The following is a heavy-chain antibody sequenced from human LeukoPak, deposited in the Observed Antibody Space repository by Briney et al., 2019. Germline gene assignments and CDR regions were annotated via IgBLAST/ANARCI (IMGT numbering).Heavy chain of an antibody. Sequence: PGGSLRLSCAVSGFTFSTYWMHWVRRAPGKGLVWVSRINSDGSSTTYADSVKGRFTISRDNAKNTLYLQLNSLRAEDTAVYYCARGPTRYYYDSSGNFDNWGQGTLVTVSS. CDR3: ARGPTRYYYDSSGNFDN. V-gene: IGHV3-74*01. CDR2: INSDGSST. J-gene: IGHJ4*02. D-gene: IGHD3-22*01. CDR1: GFTFSTYW.